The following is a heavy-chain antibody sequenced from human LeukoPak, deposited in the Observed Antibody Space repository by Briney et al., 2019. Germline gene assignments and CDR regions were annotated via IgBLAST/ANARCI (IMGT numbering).Heavy chain of an antibody. Sequence: GGSLRLSCAASGFTFSSYAMHWVRQAPGKGLEWVAVISYDGSNKYYADSVKGRFTISRDNSKSTLSLQMNSLRAEDTAIYYCATYRQVLLPFESWGQGTLVTVSS. CDR3: ATYRQVLLPFES. V-gene: IGHV3-30*04. CDR1: GFTFSSYA. D-gene: IGHD2-8*02. J-gene: IGHJ4*02. CDR2: ISYDGSNK.